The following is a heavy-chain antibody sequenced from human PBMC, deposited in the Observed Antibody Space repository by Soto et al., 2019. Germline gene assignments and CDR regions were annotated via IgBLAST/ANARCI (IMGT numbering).Heavy chain of an antibody. CDR1: GGTFSSYA. D-gene: IGHD1-1*01. V-gene: IGHV1-69*13. J-gene: IGHJ6*02. CDR2: IIPIFGTA. Sequence: SVKVSCKASGGTFSSYAISWVRQAPGQGLEWMGGIIPIFGTANYAQKFQGRVTITADESTSTAYLQWSSLKASDTAMYYCARRWGGTVLDYYYGMDVWGQGTTVTVSS. CDR3: ARRWGGTVLDYYYGMDV.